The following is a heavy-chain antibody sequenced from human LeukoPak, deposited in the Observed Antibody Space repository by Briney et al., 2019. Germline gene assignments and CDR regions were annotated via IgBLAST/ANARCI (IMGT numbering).Heavy chain of an antibody. D-gene: IGHD1-26*01. CDR1: GFTFSSYA. V-gene: IGHV3-23*01. CDR3: ARAGSWSSRPYFDY. CDR2: VSGSGGST. Sequence: GGSLRLSCAASGFTFSSYAMSWVRQAPGKGLEWVSAVSGSGGSTYSADSVKGRFTISRDNSKNMVYLQTSSLRAEDTAVYYCARAGSWSSRPYFDYWGQGILVSVSS. J-gene: IGHJ4*02.